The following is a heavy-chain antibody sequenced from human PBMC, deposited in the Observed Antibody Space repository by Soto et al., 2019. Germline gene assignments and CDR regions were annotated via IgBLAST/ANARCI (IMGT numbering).Heavy chain of an antibody. V-gene: IGHV3-23*01. J-gene: IGHJ3*02. CDR3: AKDQVLRYFDWLPSGAFDI. CDR2: ISGSGGST. D-gene: IGHD3-9*01. CDR1: GFTFSSYA. Sequence: LRLSCAASGFTFSSYAMSWVRQAPGKGLEWVSAISGSGGSTYYADSVKGRFTISRDNSKNTLYLQMNSLRAEDTAVYYCAKDQVLRYFDWLPSGAFDIWGQGTMVTVSS.